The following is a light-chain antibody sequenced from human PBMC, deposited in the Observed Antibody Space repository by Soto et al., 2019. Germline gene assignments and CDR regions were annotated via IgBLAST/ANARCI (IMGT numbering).Light chain of an antibody. Sequence: EIVMTQSPATLPVSPGGRATLSCRASQSVSSSYLAWYQQKPGQAPRLLIYGASNRATGIPDRFSGSGSGTDFTLTISRLEPEDFAVYYCQQYGSSCTFGQGTKVDIK. CDR2: GAS. CDR1: QSVSSSY. J-gene: IGKJ1*01. CDR3: QQYGSSCT. V-gene: IGKV3-20*01.